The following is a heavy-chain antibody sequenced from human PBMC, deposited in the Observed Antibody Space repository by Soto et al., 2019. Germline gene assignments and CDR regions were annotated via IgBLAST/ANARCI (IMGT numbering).Heavy chain of an antibody. V-gene: IGHV4-34*01. J-gene: IGHJ4*02. CDR1: GGSFSGYY. D-gene: IGHD2-8*02. CDR3: ARDKITGLFDY. Sequence: QVQLQQWGAGLLKPSETLSLTCAVYGGSFSGYYWTWIRQPPGTGLDGIGEINHSGSTNYNPSLTXXVSISVDTSKSQFSLKLTSVTAADTAVYYCARDKITGLFDYWGQGTLVTVSS. CDR2: INHSGST.